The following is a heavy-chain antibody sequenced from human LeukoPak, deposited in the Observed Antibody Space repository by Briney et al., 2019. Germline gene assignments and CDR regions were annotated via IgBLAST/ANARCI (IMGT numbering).Heavy chain of an antibody. CDR1: GGTFSSYA. V-gene: IGHV1-69*13. CDR3: ARDHGSGSYYYYYYGMDV. Sequence: ASVNVSCKASGGTFSSYAISWVRQAPGQGLEWMGGIIPIFGTANYAQKFQGRVTITADESTSTAYMELSSLRSEDTAVYYCARDHGSGSYYYYYYGMDVWGQGTTVTVSS. CDR2: IIPIFGTA. J-gene: IGHJ6*02. D-gene: IGHD3-10*01.